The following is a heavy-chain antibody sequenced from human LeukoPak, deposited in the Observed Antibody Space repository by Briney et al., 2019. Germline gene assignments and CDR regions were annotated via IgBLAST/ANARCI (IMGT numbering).Heavy chain of an antibody. CDR1: GFTVITND. J-gene: IGHJ4*02. Sequence: GGSLRLSCAASGFTVITNDVTWVRQPPGKGLEWVSVLYSDGNTKYADSVQGRFTISRDNAKNTLYLEMNSLSPDDTAVYYCARGVEPLAANTLAYWGQGTVVSVSS. D-gene: IGHD1-14*01. CDR2: LYSDGNT. V-gene: IGHV3-53*01. CDR3: ARGVEPLAANTLAY.